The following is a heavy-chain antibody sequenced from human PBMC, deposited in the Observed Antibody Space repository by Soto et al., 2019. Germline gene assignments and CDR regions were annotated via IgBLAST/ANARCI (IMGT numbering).Heavy chain of an antibody. J-gene: IGHJ3*02. CDR2: IYYSGST. D-gene: IGHD3-16*02. CDR3: ARDFNDYVWGSYRPAGAFDI. Sequence: QVQLQESGPGLVKPSQTLSLTCTVSGGSISSGGYYWSWIRQHPGKGLEWIGYIYYSGSTYYNPSLKSRVTIAVDTSKNQFSLKLSAVTAADTAVYYCARDFNDYVWGSYRPAGAFDIWGQGTMVTGSS. CDR1: GGSISSGGYY. V-gene: IGHV4-31*03.